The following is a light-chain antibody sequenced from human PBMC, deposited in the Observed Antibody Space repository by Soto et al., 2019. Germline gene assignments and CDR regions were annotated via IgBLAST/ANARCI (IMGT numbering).Light chain of an antibody. CDR3: QEATSSPLVN. Sequence: EIVFTQSQSTLSLSPLERSTLSCRASQSVSSYLAWYQQKPGQAPRLLIYDASNRATGIPARFSGSGSGTDFTRTIWCLEPVEFAVHHRQEATSSPLVNFSGGTRLEIK. V-gene: IGKV3-11*01. CDR2: DAS. J-gene: IGKJ4*01. CDR1: QSVSSY.